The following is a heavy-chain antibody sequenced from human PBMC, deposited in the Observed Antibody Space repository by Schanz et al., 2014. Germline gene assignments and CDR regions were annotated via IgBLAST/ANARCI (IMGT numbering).Heavy chain of an antibody. D-gene: IGHD5-18*01. J-gene: IGHJ4*02. Sequence: EVQLVQSGGGLVQPGGSLRLSCAASGFTFTNYAMSWVRQAPGKGLEWVSLISDSGDTAYYADSVKGRFTISRDNFKGTLYLQMNSLRAEDTAVYYCAKDAENTAMITDYFAYWGQGTLVTVSS. CDR2: ISDSGDTA. CDR3: AKDAENTAMITDYFAY. CDR1: GFTFTNYA. V-gene: IGHV3-23*04.